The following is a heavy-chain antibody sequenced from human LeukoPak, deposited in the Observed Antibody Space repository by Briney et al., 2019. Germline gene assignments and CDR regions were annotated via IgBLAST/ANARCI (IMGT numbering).Heavy chain of an antibody. V-gene: IGHV1-69*13. D-gene: IGHD3-10*01. CDR2: IIPIFGTA. CDR3: ARDEIRWFGALGG. Sequence: ASVKVSCKASGGTFSSYAISWVRQAPGQGLEWMGGIIPIFGTANYAQKFQGRVTITADESTSTAYMELRSLRSDDTAVYYRARDEIRWFGALGGWGQGTLVTVSS. J-gene: IGHJ4*02. CDR1: GGTFSSYA.